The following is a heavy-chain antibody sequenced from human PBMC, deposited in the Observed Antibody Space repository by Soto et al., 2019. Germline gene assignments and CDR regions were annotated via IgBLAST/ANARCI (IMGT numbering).Heavy chain of an antibody. CDR1: GFTFSAYW. CDR3: ARKRRENGSLDY. CDR2: IKQAGSEK. J-gene: IGHJ4*03. V-gene: IGHV3-7*01. Sequence: PGGSLRLSCAASGFTFSAYWMSWVRQAPGKGLEWVANIKQAGSEKYYVDSVNGRFIISRDDAKNSLFLQVNSLRVEDTAVYYCARKRRENGSLDYWGKGTLVPVSS.